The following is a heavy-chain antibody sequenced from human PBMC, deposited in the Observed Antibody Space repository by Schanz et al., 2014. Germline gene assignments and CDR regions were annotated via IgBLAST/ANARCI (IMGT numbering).Heavy chain of an antibody. J-gene: IGHJ4*02. D-gene: IGHD1-1*01. V-gene: IGHV4-4*07. Sequence: QVQLRESGPGLVKPSKTLSLTCPVSGGSISSYYWSWIRQPAGKGLEWIGRIFTSGSTDSNPSLKSRVTSSVDTSKNQFALKLSSVPAADTAVYYCARDLEGFDYWGQGTLVTVSS. CDR1: GGSISSYY. CDR2: IFTSGST. CDR3: ARDLEGFDY.